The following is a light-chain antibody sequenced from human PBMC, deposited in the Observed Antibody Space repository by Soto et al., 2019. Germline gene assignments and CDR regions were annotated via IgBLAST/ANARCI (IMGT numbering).Light chain of an antibody. CDR3: QQYGSSPYT. CDR1: QGVRNSY. CDR2: GAS. J-gene: IGKJ2*01. V-gene: IGKV3-20*01. Sequence: EIVLTQSPGTLSLSPGERATLSCRASQGVRNSYLAWYQQKPGQAPRLLIYGASGRATGIPDRFSGSGSGTDFTLTISRLEPEDFAVYYCQQYGSSPYTFGQGTKLEI.